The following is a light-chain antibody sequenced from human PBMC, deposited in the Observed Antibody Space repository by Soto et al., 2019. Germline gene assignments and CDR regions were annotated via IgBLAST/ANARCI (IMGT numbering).Light chain of an antibody. CDR1: QDISNY. J-gene: IGKJ1*01. CDR3: PLDYSYFSA. CDR2: DAS. V-gene: IGKV1-33*01. Sequence: DIKISKSPSSLFAYVGDRVTITCQASQDISNYLNWYQQKPGKAPKLLIYDASNLETGVPSRFSGSGSGTDFTFTISSLQPEDFATYYCPLDYSYFSAFGQGTKVAIK.